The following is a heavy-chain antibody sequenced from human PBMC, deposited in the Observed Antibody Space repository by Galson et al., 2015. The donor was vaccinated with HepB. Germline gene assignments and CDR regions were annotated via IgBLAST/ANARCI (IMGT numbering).Heavy chain of an antibody. Sequence: SLRLSCAASGFTFSSYWMSWVRQAPGKGLEWVANIKQDGSEKYYVDSVKGRFTISRDNAKNSLYLQMNSLRAEDTAVYYCARDRQSAAAGTGRYYYYGMDVWGQGTTVTVSS. J-gene: IGHJ6*02. CDR2: IKQDGSEK. CDR1: GFTFSSYW. CDR3: ARDRQSAAAGTGRYYYYGMDV. V-gene: IGHV3-7*03. D-gene: IGHD6-13*01.